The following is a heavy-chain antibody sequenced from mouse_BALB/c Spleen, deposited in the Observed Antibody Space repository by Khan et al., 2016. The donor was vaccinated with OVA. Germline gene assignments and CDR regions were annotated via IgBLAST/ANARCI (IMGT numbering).Heavy chain of an antibody. V-gene: IGHV1S33*01. J-gene: IGHJ4*01. CDR2: IYPGDGST. Sequence: LQQSGPELVKPGALVKISCKASGYTFTSYDINWVRQRPGQGLEWIGWIYPGDGSTEYTEKFKGKATLTADKSSSIAYMQLSSLPSERSAVYGCAREGVRGVAMDYWGQGTSVTVSS. CDR1: GYTFTSYD. CDR3: AREGVRGVAMDY. D-gene: IGHD1-1*02.